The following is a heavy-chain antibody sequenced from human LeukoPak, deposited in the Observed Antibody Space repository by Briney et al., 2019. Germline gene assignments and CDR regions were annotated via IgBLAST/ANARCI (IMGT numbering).Heavy chain of an antibody. J-gene: IGHJ4*02. D-gene: IGHD2-2*01. CDR2: ISAYNGNT. V-gene: IGHV1-18*01. Sequence: ASVKVSCKASGYTFTSYGISWVRQAPGRGLEWMGWISAYNGNTNYAQKLQGRVTMTTDTSTSTAYMELRSLRSDDTAVYYCARVHCSSTSCYYFDYWGQGTLVTVSS. CDR3: ARVHCSSTSCYYFDY. CDR1: GYTFTSYG.